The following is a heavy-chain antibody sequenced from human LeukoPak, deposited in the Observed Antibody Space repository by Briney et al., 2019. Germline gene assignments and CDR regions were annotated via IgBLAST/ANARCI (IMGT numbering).Heavy chain of an antibody. V-gene: IGHV4-59*08. CDR3: ARHKVSGDSSSDY. D-gene: IGHD6-6*01. Sequence: PSETLSLTCTVSGGSISSYYWSWIRQPPGKGLEWIGYIYYSGSTNYNPSLKSRVTISVDTSKNQFSLKLSSVTAADTAVYYCARHKVSGDSSSDYWGQGTLVTVSS. J-gene: IGHJ4*02. CDR2: IYYSGST. CDR1: GGSISSYY.